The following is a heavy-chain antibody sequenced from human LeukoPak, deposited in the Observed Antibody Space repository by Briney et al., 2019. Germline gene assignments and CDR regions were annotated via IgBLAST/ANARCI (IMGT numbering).Heavy chain of an antibody. Sequence: GGTLRLSCAASGFTFSSYGMSWVRQAPGKGLEWVSAISGSGGSTYYADSVKGRFTISRDNSKNTLYLQMNSLRAEDTAVYYCAKSGGFGEPIGLPLDYWGQGTLVTVSS. CDR2: ISGSGGST. CDR3: AKSGGFGEPIGLPLDY. J-gene: IGHJ4*02. V-gene: IGHV3-23*01. D-gene: IGHD3-10*01. CDR1: GFTFSSYG.